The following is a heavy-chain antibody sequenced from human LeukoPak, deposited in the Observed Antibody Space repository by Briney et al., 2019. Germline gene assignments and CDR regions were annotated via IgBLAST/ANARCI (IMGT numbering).Heavy chain of an antibody. J-gene: IGHJ4*02. CDR1: GGSFSGYY. CDR3: ARGRCSSTSCYPGGY. D-gene: IGHD2-2*01. Sequence: PSETLSLTCAVYGGSFSGYYWSWIRQPPGKGLEWIGEINHSGSTNYNPPLKSRVTISVDTSRNQFSLKLSSVTAADTAVYYCARGRCSSTSCYPGGYWGQGTLVTVSS. CDR2: INHSGST. V-gene: IGHV4-34*01.